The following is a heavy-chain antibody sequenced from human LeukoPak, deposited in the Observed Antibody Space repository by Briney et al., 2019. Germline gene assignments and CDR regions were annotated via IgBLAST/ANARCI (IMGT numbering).Heavy chain of an antibody. CDR1: GFTFSSLD. CDR2: ISASGSNT. Sequence: GGSLRLSCAASGFTFSSLDMAWVRQAPGKGLEWVSGISASGSNTFYADSLKGGFTISRDNSKNTLYLQMSSLRVEDTAIYYCAKDSVRSGGWFYFDNWGQGTLVSVSS. V-gene: IGHV3-23*01. CDR3: AKDSVRSGGWFYFDN. J-gene: IGHJ4*02. D-gene: IGHD6-19*01.